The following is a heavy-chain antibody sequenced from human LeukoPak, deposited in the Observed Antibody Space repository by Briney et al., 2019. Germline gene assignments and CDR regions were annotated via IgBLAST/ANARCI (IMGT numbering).Heavy chain of an antibody. CDR1: GFTFSSYW. J-gene: IGHJ6*03. D-gene: IGHD2-15*01. CDR3: AREGYCSGGSCPYYYYYMDV. Sequence: PGGSLRLSCAASGFTFSSYWMHWVRQAPGKGLVWVSRINSDGSSTSYADSVKGRFTISRDNAKNTLYLQMNSLRAEDTAVYYCAREGYCSGGSCPYYYYYMDVWGKGTTVTISS. CDR2: INSDGSST. V-gene: IGHV3-74*01.